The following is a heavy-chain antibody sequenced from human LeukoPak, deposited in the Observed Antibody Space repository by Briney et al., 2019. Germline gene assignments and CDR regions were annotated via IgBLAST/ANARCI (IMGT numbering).Heavy chain of an antibody. D-gene: IGHD6-13*01. Sequence: GGSLRPSCAASGFTFSSYWMSWVRQAPGKGLEWVANIKQDGSEKYYVDSVKGRFTISRDNAKNSLYLQMNSLRAEDTAVYYCARGRYSIAAAGTGYYFDYWGQGTLVTVSS. CDR3: ARGRYSIAAAGTGYYFDY. J-gene: IGHJ4*02. CDR1: GFTFSSYW. CDR2: IKQDGSEK. V-gene: IGHV3-7*01.